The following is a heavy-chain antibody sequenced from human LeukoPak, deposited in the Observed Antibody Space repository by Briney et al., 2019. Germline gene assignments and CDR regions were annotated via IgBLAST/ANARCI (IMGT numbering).Heavy chain of an antibody. CDR1: GGSFSGYY. J-gene: IGHJ4*02. Sequence: SETLSLTCAVYGGSFSGYYWSWIRQPPGKGLEWIGEINHSGSTNYNPSLKSRVTISVDTSKNQFSLKLSSVTAADTAVYYCARGALRYFDWLLYPRPYYFDYWGQGTLVTVSS. CDR3: ARGALRYFDWLLYPRPYYFDY. CDR2: INHSGST. V-gene: IGHV4-34*01. D-gene: IGHD3-9*01.